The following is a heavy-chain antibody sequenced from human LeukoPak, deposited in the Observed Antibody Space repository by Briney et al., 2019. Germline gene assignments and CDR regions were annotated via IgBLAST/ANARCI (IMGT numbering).Heavy chain of an antibody. CDR2: INHSGGT. D-gene: IGHD1-26*01. CDR1: GGTLSGYY. CDR3: AREGLVGAYGHFDY. Sequence: PSETLSLTCAVYGGTLSGYYWSWIRQPPGKGLEWIGEINHSGGTNYNPSLKSRVTISVDTSKNQFSLKLSSVTAADTAVYYCAREGLVGAYGHFDYWGQGTLVTVSS. V-gene: IGHV4-34*01. J-gene: IGHJ4*02.